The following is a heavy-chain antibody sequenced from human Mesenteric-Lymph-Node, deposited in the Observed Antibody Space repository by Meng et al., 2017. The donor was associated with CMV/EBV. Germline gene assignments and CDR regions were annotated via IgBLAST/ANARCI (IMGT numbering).Heavy chain of an antibody. CDR1: GGSISSYY. D-gene: IGHD3-22*01. V-gene: IGHV4-59*05. Sequence: SETLSLTCTVSGGSISSYYWSWIRQPPGKGLEWIGSIYYSGSTYYNPSLKSRVTISVDTSKNQFSLKLSSVTAADTAVYYCAIQTGGMIVVVITWFDPWGQGTLVTVSS. J-gene: IGHJ5*02. CDR3: AIQTGGMIVVVITWFDP. CDR2: IYYSGST.